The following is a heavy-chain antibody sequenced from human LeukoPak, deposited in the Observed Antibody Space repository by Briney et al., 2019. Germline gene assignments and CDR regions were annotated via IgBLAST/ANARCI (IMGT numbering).Heavy chain of an antibody. D-gene: IGHD3-16*01. CDR1: GFTFSCYW. CDR3: ARGGGLDV. CDR2: INHNGNVN. J-gene: IGHJ6*02. V-gene: IGHV3-7*03. Sequence: GESLRLSCAASGFTFSCYWMNWARQAPGKGLEWVASINHNGNVNYYVDSVKGRFTISRDNAKNSLYLQMSNLRAEDTAVYFCARGGGLDVWGQGATVTVSS.